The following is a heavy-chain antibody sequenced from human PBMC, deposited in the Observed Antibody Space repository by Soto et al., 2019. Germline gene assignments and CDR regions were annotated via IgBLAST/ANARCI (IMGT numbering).Heavy chain of an antibody. Sequence: QVQLVQSGAEVKKPGSSVKVSCKASGGTLSTYAISWVRQAPGQGLEWMGGIISIFDTVNYAQKFQGRVTITADKSTSTAYMELSSRRSEDTAVYYCARDNYGSGSYYSRLYYFDYWGQGTLVTVSS. CDR3: ARDNYGSGSYYSRLYYFDY. J-gene: IGHJ4*02. CDR2: IISIFDTV. V-gene: IGHV1-69*06. CDR1: GGTLSTYA. D-gene: IGHD3-10*01.